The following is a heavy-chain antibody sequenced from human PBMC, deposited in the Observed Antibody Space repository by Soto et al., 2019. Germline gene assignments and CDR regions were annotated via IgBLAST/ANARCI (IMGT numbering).Heavy chain of an antibody. J-gene: IGHJ4*02. CDR1: GFTFSTYA. D-gene: IGHD3-10*01. Sequence: HPGGSLRLSCVASGFTFSTYAMSWVRQAPGKGLEWVSTISASGGSTYYADSVKGRFTISRDNSKNTLYLQMSSLRAEDTAVYYCAKSYYYGSGSYLSHFDYWGRGTLLIVSS. CDR3: AKSYYYGSGSYLSHFDY. V-gene: IGHV3-23*01. CDR2: ISASGGST.